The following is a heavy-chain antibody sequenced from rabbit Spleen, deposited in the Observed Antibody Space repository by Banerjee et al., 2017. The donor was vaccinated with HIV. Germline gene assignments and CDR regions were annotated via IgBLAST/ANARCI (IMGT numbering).Heavy chain of an antibody. CDR3: ARNYVNAFDP. V-gene: IGHV1S45*01. CDR1: GFSFSSSHW. CDR2: VYGGTGGYT. J-gene: IGHJ2*01. Sequence: QEQLEESGGDLVTPGGSLTLTCTVSGFSFSSSHWMCWVRQAPGKGLEWIACVYGGTGGYTYYASWAKGRFTISKTSSTTVTLQMTSLTAADTATYFCARNYVNAFDPWGPGTLVTVS. D-gene: IGHD1-1*01.